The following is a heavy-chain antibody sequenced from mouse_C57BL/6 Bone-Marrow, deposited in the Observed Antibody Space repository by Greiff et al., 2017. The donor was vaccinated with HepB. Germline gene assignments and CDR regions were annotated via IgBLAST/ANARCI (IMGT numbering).Heavy chain of an antibody. V-gene: IGHV1-81*01. CDR1: GYTFTSYG. CDR2: IYPRSGNT. CDR3: ARLSFYAMDY. J-gene: IGHJ4*01. Sequence: QVQLQQSGAELARPGASVKLSCKASGYTFTSYGISWVKQRTGQCLEWIGEIYPRSGNTYYNEKFKGKATLTADKSSSTAYMELRSLTSEDSAVYFCARLSFYAMDYWGQGTSVTVSS.